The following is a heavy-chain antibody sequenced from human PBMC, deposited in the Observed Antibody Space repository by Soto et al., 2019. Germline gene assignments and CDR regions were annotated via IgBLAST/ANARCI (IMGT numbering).Heavy chain of an antibody. Sequence: PSETLSLTCTVSGGSISSSSYYWGWIRQPPGKGLEWIGSIYHSGSTYYNPSLKSRVTISVDTSKNQFSLKLSSVTAADTAVYYCARNGIAGAGTGWFDPGGKETLVTVS. CDR1: GGSISSSSYY. V-gene: IGHV4-39*01. CDR2: IYHSGST. D-gene: IGHD6-19*01. J-gene: IGHJ5*02. CDR3: ARNGIAGAGTGWFDP.